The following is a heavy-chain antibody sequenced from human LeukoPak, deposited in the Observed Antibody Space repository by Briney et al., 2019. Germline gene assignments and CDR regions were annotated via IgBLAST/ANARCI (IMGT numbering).Heavy chain of an antibody. D-gene: IGHD6-19*01. CDR3: ARGDWSVAGKEAFDY. Sequence: GASVKVSCKASGYTFTVYHIHWVRQAPGQGLEWMGGINPNSGGTDYAQKFQGRVTMTRDTSISTAYMELSRLRSDDTAVYYCARGDWSVAGKEAFDYWGQGTLVTVSS. J-gene: IGHJ4*02. CDR1: GYTFTVYH. CDR2: INPNSGGT. V-gene: IGHV1-2*02.